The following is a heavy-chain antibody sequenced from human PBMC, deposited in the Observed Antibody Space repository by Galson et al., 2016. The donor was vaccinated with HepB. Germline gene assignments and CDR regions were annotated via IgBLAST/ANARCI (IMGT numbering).Heavy chain of an antibody. J-gene: IGHJ3*02. Sequence: TLSLTCGVSGGSISGGGHSWSWIRQPPGKGLEWIGYIYHNGSTYYNPSLKSRVTISVDRPKSLFSLKLSSVTAADTAVYYCARGFGILVAFDIWGQGTVVTGSS. CDR3: ARGFGILVAFDI. D-gene: IGHD1-14*01. CDR1: GGSISGGGHS. CDR2: IYHNGST. V-gene: IGHV4-30-2*01.